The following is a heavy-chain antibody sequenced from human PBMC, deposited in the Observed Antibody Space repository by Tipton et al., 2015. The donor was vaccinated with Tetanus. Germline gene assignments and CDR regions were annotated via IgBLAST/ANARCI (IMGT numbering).Heavy chain of an antibody. D-gene: IGHD2-2*02. Sequence: SLRLSCAASGFTFDDYAMHWVRQAPGKGLEWVSTISGGGDGTYFADSVKGRFSISRDDSRNTLYLQMSSLRAEDTAVYYCAKGRSSSTSCYNYWGQGTLVTVSS. CDR2: ISGGGDGT. V-gene: IGHV3-23*01. J-gene: IGHJ4*02. CDR1: GFTFDDYA. CDR3: AKGRSSSTSCYNY.